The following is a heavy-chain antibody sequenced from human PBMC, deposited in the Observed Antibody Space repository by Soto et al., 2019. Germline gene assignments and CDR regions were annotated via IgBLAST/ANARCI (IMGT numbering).Heavy chain of an antibody. CDR2: IYYSGST. CDR3: ASHPPYGPLDY. V-gene: IGHV4-39*01. CDR1: GDSGGFISSSSYH. D-gene: IGHD4-17*01. Sequence: QLQLQESGPGLVKPSETLSLTCTVSGDSGGFISSSSYHWGWIRQPPGKGLEWVGNIYYSGSTYYNPTLKSPVTISGDTSKNQFSLRLTSVTAADTAVYYCASHPPYGPLDYWGQGTLVTVSS. J-gene: IGHJ4*02.